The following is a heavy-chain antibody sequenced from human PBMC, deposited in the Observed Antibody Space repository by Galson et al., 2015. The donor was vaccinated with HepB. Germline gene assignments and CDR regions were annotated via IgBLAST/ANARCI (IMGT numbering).Heavy chain of an antibody. D-gene: IGHD3-10*01. CDR2: ISSSSNYT. CDR3: ARGGGLLWFGESLDP. J-gene: IGHJ5*02. CDR1: GFTFSDYH. Sequence: SLRLSCAASGFTFSDYHMSWIRQAPGKGLEWVPYISSSSNYTNYAGSVKGRFTISRDNAKNSLYLQMNSLRAEDTAVYYCARGGGLLWFGESLDPWGQGTLVTVSS. V-gene: IGHV3-11*06.